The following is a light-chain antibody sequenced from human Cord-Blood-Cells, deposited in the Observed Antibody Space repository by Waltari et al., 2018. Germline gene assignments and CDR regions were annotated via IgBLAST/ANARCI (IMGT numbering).Light chain of an antibody. CDR2: AAS. V-gene: IGKV1-39*01. J-gene: IGKJ3*01. CDR3: QQSYSTPFT. CDR1: QSISSY. Sequence: DIQMTQSPSSLSASVGDRVTITCRASQSISSYLNWYQQKPGEAPKLLIDAASSLQSGVPSRFSGSGSGTEFTLTSSSLQPEDFATYYCQQSYSTPFTFGPGTKVDI.